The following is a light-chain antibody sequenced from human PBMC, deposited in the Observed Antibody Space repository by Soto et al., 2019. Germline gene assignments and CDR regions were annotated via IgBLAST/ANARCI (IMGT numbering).Light chain of an antibody. V-gene: IGLV2-14*01. CDR2: DVS. CDR1: SRDVGGYNS. J-gene: IGLJ1*01. Sequence: QSVLTQPASVSGSPGLSIASSCTGTSRDVGGYNSVSWYQQQPGKVPKLMIYDVSNRPSGVSNRFSGSKSGNTASLTISGLQAEDEGDYYCSSYTTGGSYVFGTGTKLTVL. CDR3: SSYTTGGSYV.